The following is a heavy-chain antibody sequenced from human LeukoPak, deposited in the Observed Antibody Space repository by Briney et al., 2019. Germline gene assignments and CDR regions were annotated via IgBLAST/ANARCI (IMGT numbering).Heavy chain of an antibody. Sequence: GESLKISCKGSGYSFTSYWIGWVRQMPGKGLEWMGIIYPGDSDTRYSPSFQGQVTISADKSISTAYLQWSSLKASDTAMYYCAGADLRYSSGWDAFDIWGQGTMVTVSS. J-gene: IGHJ3*02. CDR2: IYPGDSDT. CDR3: AGADLRYSSGWDAFDI. D-gene: IGHD6-19*01. CDR1: GYSFTSYW. V-gene: IGHV5-51*01.